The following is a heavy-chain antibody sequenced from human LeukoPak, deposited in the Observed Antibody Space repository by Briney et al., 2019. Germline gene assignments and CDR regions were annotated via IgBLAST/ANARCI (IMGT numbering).Heavy chain of an antibody. CDR2: IYYSGST. D-gene: IGHD1-26*01. Sequence: KTSETLSLTCTVSGGSISSSSYYWGWIRQLPGKGLEWIGNIYYSGSTYYNPSLKSRITLSVDTSKNHFSLKLSSVTAADTAVYYCVRSSGSYLRGIFDYWGQGALVTVSS. CDR1: GGSISSSSYY. CDR3: VRSSGSYLRGIFDY. J-gene: IGHJ4*02. V-gene: IGHV4-39*07.